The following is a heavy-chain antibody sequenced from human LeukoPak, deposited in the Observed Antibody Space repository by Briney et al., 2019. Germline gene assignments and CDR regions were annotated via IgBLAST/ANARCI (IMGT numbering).Heavy chain of an antibody. CDR3: ARSMGIAARPDAFDI. CDR2: IIPIFGTA. CDR1: GGTFSSYA. J-gene: IGHJ3*02. Sequence: SVEVSCKASGGTFSSYAISWVRPAPGQGLEWMGGIIPIFGTANYAQKFQGRVTITADKSTSTAYMELSSLRSEDTAVYYCARSMGIAARPDAFDIWGQGTMVTVSS. V-gene: IGHV1-69*06. D-gene: IGHD6-6*01.